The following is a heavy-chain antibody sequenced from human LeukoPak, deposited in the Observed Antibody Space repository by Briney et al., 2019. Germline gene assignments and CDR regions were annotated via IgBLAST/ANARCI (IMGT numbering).Heavy chain of an antibody. J-gene: IGHJ4*02. CDR3: ARLGDIVVVPAAIFDY. CDR2: IYYSGST. CDR1: GGSISSYY. D-gene: IGHD2-2*01. Sequence: SETLSLTCTVSGGSISSYYWSWIRQPPGKGLEWIGSIYYSGSTYYNPSLKSRVTISVDTSKNQFSLKLSSVTAADTAVYYCARLGDIVVVPAAIFDYWGQGTLVTVSS. V-gene: IGHV4-59*05.